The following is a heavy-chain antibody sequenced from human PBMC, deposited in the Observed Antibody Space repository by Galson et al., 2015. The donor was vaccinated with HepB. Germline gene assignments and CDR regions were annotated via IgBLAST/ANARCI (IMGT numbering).Heavy chain of an antibody. Sequence: SLRLSCAASGFTFSSYSMNWVRQAPGKGLEWVSSISSSSSYIYYADSVKGRFTISRDNAKNSLYLQMNSLRAEDTAVYYCARDPITIFGVVIVGGGMDVWGQGTTVTVSS. J-gene: IGHJ6*02. CDR1: GFTFSSYS. CDR2: ISSSSSYI. V-gene: IGHV3-21*01. CDR3: ARDPITIFGVVIVGGGMDV. D-gene: IGHD3-3*01.